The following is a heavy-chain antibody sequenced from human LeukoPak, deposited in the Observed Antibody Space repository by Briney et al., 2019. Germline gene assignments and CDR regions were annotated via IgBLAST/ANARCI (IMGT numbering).Heavy chain of an antibody. D-gene: IGHD4-23*01. J-gene: IGHJ4*02. Sequence: SETLSLTCTVSGGSISSYYWSWIRQPPGKGLEWIGYIYYSGSTNYNPSLKSRVTISVDTSKNQFSLELSSVTAADTAVYYCASSVALPIYFDYWGQGTLVTVSS. CDR3: ASSVALPIYFDY. CDR2: IYYSGST. CDR1: GGSISSYY. V-gene: IGHV4-59*08.